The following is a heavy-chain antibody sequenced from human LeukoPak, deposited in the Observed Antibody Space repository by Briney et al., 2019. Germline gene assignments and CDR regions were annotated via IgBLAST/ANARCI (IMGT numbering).Heavy chain of an antibody. D-gene: IGHD2-21*02. V-gene: IGHV3-48*01. CDR3: ARDPREDCGGDCYYYYGMDV. Sequence: GGSLRLSCAASGFTFSSFSMNWVRQAPGKGLEWVSYFSISSGTTYYADSVKGRFTISRHNSKNTLYLQMNSLRAEDTAVYYCARDPREDCGGDCYYYYGMDVWGQGTLVTVSS. J-gene: IGHJ6*02. CDR2: FSISSGTT. CDR1: GFTFSSFS.